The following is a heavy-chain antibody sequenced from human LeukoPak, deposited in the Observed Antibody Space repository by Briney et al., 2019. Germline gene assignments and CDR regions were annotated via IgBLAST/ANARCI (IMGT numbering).Heavy chain of an antibody. Sequence: ASVKVSCKAAGYTFTGYYIYWVRQAPGQGLEWVGWVNPNTGGTDYAQKFQGRVTMTRDTSISTAYMELSSLRSDDTAVYYCARGYCSGDCFTLFDYWGQGTLVTVSS. V-gene: IGHV1-2*02. CDR1: GYTFTGYY. D-gene: IGHD2-21*02. CDR3: ARGYCSGDCFTLFDY. CDR2: VNPNTGGT. J-gene: IGHJ4*02.